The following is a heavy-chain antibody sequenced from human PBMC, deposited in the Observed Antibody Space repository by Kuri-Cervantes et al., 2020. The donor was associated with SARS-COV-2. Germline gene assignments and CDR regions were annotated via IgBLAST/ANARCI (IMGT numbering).Heavy chain of an antibody. CDR2: IIPLFGTT. Sequence: SVKVSCKASGGTFSSYAVTWVRQVPGQGFEWMGRIIPLFGTTIYAQKFRDRVTFTADKSTNTAYMELSSLRSEDTAVYYCAKIAVGVPVVADAFDFWDQGTLVTASS. V-gene: IGHV1-69*06. CDR1: GGTFSSYA. J-gene: IGHJ3*01. CDR3: AKIAVGVPVVADAFDF. D-gene: IGHD2-21*01.